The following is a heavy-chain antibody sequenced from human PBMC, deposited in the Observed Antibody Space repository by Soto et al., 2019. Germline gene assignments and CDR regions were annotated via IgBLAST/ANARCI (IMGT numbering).Heavy chain of an antibody. CDR3: AKGEEAGIPGYYYGMDV. CDR2: ISGSGGST. D-gene: IGHD6-19*01. J-gene: IGHJ6*02. V-gene: IGHV3-23*01. CDR1: GFTFSSYA. Sequence: GGSLRLSCAASGFTFSSYAMSWVRQAPGKGLEWVSAISGSGGSTYYADSVKGRFTISRDNSKNTLYLQMNSLRAEDTAVYYCAKGEEAGIPGYYYGMDVWGQGTTVTVSS.